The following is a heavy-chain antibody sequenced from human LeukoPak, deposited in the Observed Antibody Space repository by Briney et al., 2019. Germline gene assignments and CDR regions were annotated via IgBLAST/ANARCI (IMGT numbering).Heavy chain of an antibody. CDR3: ARRARGGGEPYYYYYMDV. J-gene: IGHJ6*03. Sequence: SETLSLTCSVSGGSITTSPYSWGWIRQAPGGGLEWIGNIFYSAGTDYNPSLKSRVTISLDTPNNQFSLRLRSVTATDTAVYFCARRARGGGEPYYYYYMDVWGEGTTVTVS. CDR2: IFYSAGT. CDR1: GGSITTSPYS. V-gene: IGHV4-39*01. D-gene: IGHD3-10*01.